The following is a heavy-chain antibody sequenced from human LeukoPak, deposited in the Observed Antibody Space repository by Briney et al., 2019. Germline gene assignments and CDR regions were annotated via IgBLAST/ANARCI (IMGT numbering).Heavy chain of an antibody. CDR3: TRTRLGRGYTYGPPPYCFDY. J-gene: IGHJ4*02. V-gene: IGHV3-49*04. CDR1: GFTFGDYA. Sequence: GGSLRLSCSASGFTFGDYAMSWVRQAPGKGLEWVSFLRGNAYGGTIECAASVKGRFTISRDDSKSIAYLQMNSLKTEDTAVYYCTRTRLGRGYTYGPPPYCFDYWGQGTLVTVSS. D-gene: IGHD5-18*01. CDR2: LRGNAYGGTI.